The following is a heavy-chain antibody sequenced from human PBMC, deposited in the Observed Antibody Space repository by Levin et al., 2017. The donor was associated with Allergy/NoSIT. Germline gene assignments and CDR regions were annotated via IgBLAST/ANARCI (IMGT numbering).Heavy chain of an antibody. V-gene: IGHV1-46*01. J-gene: IGHJ4*02. CDR1: GYTFTSYH. CDR3: ARVDRGSSLDY. CDR2: INPSGGST. Sequence: ASVKVSCKASGYTFTSYHIHWVRQAPGQGLEWMGVINPSGGSTTYAQKFQGRVTMTRDSSTSTVYMELSSLRSGDTAVYYCARVDRGSSLDYWGQGTLVTVSS. D-gene: IGHD6-6*01.